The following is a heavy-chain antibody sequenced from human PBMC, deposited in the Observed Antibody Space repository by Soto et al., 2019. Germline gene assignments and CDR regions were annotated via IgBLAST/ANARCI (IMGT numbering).Heavy chain of an antibody. CDR2: ISSSSTDI. CDR1: GLTFTSYS. D-gene: IGHD5-12*01. J-gene: IGHJ6*03. Sequence: PGGSLRLSCAASGLTFTSYSMNWVRQAPGKGLEWVSYISSSSTDIYYADTVKGRFTISRDNAKSSLFFQMNDLRAEDTAVYYCARDRPVDVVPTIPTSYYYMDVWGKGTTVTVSS. CDR3: ARDRPVDVVPTIPTSYYYMDV. V-gene: IGHV3-48*01.